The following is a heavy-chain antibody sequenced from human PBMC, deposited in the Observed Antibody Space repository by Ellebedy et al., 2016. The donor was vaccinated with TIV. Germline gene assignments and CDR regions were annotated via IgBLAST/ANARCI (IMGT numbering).Heavy chain of an antibody. Sequence: MPSETLSLTCTVSGGSISSYYWRWIRQPPGKGLEWIGYIYYSGSTNYNPSLKSRVTISVDTSKNQFSLKLSSVTAADTAVYYCARDSRRYGWTFDYWGQGTLVTVSS. D-gene: IGHD5-18*01. CDR1: GGSISSYY. CDR3: ARDSRRYGWTFDY. CDR2: IYYSGST. J-gene: IGHJ4*02. V-gene: IGHV4-59*01.